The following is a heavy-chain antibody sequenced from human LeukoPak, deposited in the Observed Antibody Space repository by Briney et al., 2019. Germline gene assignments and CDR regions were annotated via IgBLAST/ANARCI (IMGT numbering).Heavy chain of an antibody. CDR2: IYYSGST. J-gene: IGHJ4*02. V-gene: IGHV4-39*07. Sequence: PSETLSLTCTVSGGSISSSSYYWGWIRQPPGEGLEWIGSIYYSGSTYYNPSLKSRVTISVDTSKNQFSLKLSSVTAADTAVYYCARSSIAARHFDYWGQGTLVTVSS. CDR3: ARSSIAARHFDY. CDR1: GGSISSSSYY. D-gene: IGHD6-6*01.